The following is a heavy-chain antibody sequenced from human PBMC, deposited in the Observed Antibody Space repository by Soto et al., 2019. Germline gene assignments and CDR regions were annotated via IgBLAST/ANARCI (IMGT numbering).Heavy chain of an antibody. V-gene: IGHV1-69*01. J-gene: IGHJ5*02. CDR2: IIPIFGTA. D-gene: IGHD6-13*01. Sequence: QVQLVQSGAEVKKPGSSVKVSCKASGGTFSSYAISWVRQAPGQGLEWMGGIIPIFGTANYEQKFQGRVKVTAKDYTETGCLELGSLCFDYPAGYYWSRVSHSSSWPGDWFDPWGQGTLVTVSS. CDR3: SRVSHSSSWPGDWFDP. CDR1: GGTFSSYA.